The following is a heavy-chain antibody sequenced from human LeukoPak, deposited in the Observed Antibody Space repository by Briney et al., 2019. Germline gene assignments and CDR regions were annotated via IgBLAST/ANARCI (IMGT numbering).Heavy chain of an antibody. J-gene: IGHJ6*03. CDR1: GFSFSRYG. Sequence: GGSLRLSCAASGFSFSRYGMHWVRQAPGKGLECVSAISGSGGSTYYADSVKGRFTISRDNSKNTLYLQMNSLRAEDTAVYYCAGVVPAATRGYMDVWGKGTTVTVSS. CDR2: ISGSGGST. V-gene: IGHV3-23*01. D-gene: IGHD2-2*01. CDR3: AGVVPAATRGYMDV.